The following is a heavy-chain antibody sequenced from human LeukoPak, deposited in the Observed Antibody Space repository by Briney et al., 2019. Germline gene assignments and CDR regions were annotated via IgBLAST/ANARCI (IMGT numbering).Heavy chain of an antibody. D-gene: IGHD2-15*01. Sequence: ASVKVSCKVSGYTLTELSMHWVRQAPGKGLEWMGGFDPEDGETIYAQKFQGRVTMTEDTSTDTAYMELSSLRSEGTAVYYCATSQAALGASDAFDIWGQGTMVTVSS. V-gene: IGHV1-24*01. CDR3: ATSQAALGASDAFDI. J-gene: IGHJ3*02. CDR2: FDPEDGET. CDR1: GYTLTELS.